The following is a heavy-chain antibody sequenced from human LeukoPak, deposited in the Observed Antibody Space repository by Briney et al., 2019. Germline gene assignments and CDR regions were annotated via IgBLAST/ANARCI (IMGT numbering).Heavy chain of an antibody. CDR3: ARGGNYYDRHFDY. J-gene: IGHJ4*02. Sequence: PSETLSLTCAVYGGSFSGYYWSWIRQPPGKGLEWIGEINHSGSTNYNPSLKSRVTISVDTSKNQFSLKLSSVTAADTAVYYCARGGNYYDRHFDYWGQGTLVTVSS. D-gene: IGHD3-22*01. CDR1: GGSFSGYY. CDR2: INHSGST. V-gene: IGHV4-34*01.